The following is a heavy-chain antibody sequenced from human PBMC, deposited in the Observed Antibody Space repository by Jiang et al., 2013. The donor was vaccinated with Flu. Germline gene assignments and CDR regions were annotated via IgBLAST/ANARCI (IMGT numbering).Heavy chain of an antibody. CDR3: ARLRYCSGGSCLYYFDY. Sequence: GSGLVKPSETLSLTCTVSGGSISSSSYYWGWIRQPPGKGLEWIGSIYYSGSTYYNPSLKSRVTISVDTSKNQFSLKLSSVTAADTAVYYCARLRYCSGGSCLYYFDYWGQGTLVTVSS. D-gene: IGHD2-15*01. CDR1: GGSISSSSYY. V-gene: IGHV4-39*01. J-gene: IGHJ4*02. CDR2: IYYSGST.